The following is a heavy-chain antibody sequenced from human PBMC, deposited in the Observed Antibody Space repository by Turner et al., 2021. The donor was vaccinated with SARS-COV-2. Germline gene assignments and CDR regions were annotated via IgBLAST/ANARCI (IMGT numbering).Heavy chain of an antibody. Sequence: VQLVESGGGLVKPGGSLRLSCAASGFTFRSYSMNWVRQAPGKGLEWVAVISYDGSNKYYADSVKGRFTISRDNSKNTLYLQMNSLRAEDTAVYYCANLWFGELSTDYWGQGTLVTVSS. V-gene: IGHV3-30*18. CDR3: ANLWFGELSTDY. J-gene: IGHJ4*02. CDR2: ISYDGSNK. CDR1: GFTFRSYS. D-gene: IGHD3-10*01.